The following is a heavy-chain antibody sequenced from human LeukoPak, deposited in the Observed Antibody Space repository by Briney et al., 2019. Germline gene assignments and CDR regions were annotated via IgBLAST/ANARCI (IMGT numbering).Heavy chain of an antibody. CDR3: AKSSEDKFDFWSGSYTTYYCYYMDV. V-gene: IGHV3-23*01. CDR2: IGGSGGST. J-gene: IGHJ6*03. D-gene: IGHD3-3*01. CDR1: GFTLSSYA. Sequence: GGSLRLSCTASGFTLSSYAMSWVRQAPGKGLEWVSTIGGSGGSTCYADSVKGRFAISTDNSKNRLYLQMNSLRAEDTALYYCAKSSEDKFDFWSGSYTTYYCYYMDVWGKGATVTVSS.